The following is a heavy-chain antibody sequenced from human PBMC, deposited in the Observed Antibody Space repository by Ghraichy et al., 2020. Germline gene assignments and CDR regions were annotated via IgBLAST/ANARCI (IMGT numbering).Heavy chain of an antibody. Sequence: ESLNISCTVSGGSISGSYWSWIRQPPGKGLEWIGYISDSGTTKYKPSLQSRVTISVDTSKKQFSLRLTSVAASDTAVYYCARTTRAGTHGMGFDSWGLGVLVTVSS. V-gene: IGHV4-59*01. CDR3: ARTTRAGTHGMGFDS. D-gene: IGHD1-14*01. CDR2: ISDSGTT. J-gene: IGHJ4*02. CDR1: GGSISGSY.